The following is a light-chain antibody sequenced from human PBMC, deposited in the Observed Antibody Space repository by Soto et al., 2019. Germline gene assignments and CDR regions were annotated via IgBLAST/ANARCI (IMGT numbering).Light chain of an antibody. CDR3: HRYGSSWT. J-gene: IGKJ1*01. V-gene: IGKV3-20*01. CDR1: QSVSSNY. CDR2: GAS. Sequence: EIVLTQSPGTLSLSPGERATLSCRASQSVSSNYLVWYQQKTGQAPRLLIYGASNRATGIPDRFSGSGSGTDFTLTSSRLEHEDVAVYYCHRYGSSWTFGPGTKV.